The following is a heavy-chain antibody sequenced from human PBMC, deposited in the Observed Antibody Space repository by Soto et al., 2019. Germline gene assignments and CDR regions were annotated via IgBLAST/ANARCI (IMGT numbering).Heavy chain of an antibody. Sequence: GPTLVNPTQTLTLTCPFSGFSLSTRGMRVNWIRQPPGKALEWLARIDWDEDKFYSTSLKTRLTISKDPSKNQVVLTMTNMDPVDTATYYCARTTGTASGYGLDVWGQGTTVTVSS. CDR2: IDWDEDK. D-gene: IGHD4-17*01. V-gene: IGHV2-70*04. CDR1: GFSLSTRGMR. CDR3: ARTTGTASGYGLDV. J-gene: IGHJ6*02.